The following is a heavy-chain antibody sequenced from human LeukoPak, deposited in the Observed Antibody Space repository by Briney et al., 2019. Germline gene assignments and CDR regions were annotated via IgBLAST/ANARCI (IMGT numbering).Heavy chain of an antibody. V-gene: IGHV1-8*03. CDR2: MNPNSGNT. J-gene: IGHJ4*02. Sequence: ASVKVSCKVSGYTLTELSMHWVRQAPGKGLEWMGWMNPNSGNTGYAQKFQGRVTITRNTSISTAYMELSSLRSEDTAVYYCARVYCSSTSCYTDYWGQGTLVTVSS. CDR1: GYTLTELS. CDR3: ARVYCSSTSCYTDY. D-gene: IGHD2-2*02.